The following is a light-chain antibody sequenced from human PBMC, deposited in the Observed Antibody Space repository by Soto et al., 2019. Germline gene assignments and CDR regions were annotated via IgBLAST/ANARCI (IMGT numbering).Light chain of an antibody. Sequence: DIQITQSPSTLSASVGDRVTITWRASEFISKWLAWYQQKPGTAPKLLIYQASSLESGVPSRFSGSGSGTEFTLTISSLQPDDFATYYCQHYNSYLETFGQGTKVEIK. CDR2: QAS. V-gene: IGKV1-5*03. CDR1: EFISKW. CDR3: QHYNSYLET. J-gene: IGKJ1*01.